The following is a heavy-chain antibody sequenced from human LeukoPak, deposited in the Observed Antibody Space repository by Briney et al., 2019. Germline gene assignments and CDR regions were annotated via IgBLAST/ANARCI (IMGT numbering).Heavy chain of an antibody. CDR2: IYYSGST. Sequence: PSETLSLTCTVSGGSISSYYWSWIRQHPGKGLEWIGYIYYSGSTYYNPSLKSRVTISVDTSKNQFSLKLSSVTAADTAVYYCARFDPRAYYYDSSGYPQEPKIDYWGQGTLVTVSS. CDR3: ARFDPRAYYYDSSGYPQEPKIDY. D-gene: IGHD3-22*01. CDR1: GGSISSYY. J-gene: IGHJ4*02. V-gene: IGHV4-59*06.